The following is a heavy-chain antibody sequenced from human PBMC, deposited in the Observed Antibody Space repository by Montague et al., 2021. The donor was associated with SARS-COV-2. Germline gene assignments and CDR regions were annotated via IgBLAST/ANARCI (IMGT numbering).Heavy chain of an antibody. CDR1: GFSLSTSVMS. D-gene: IGHD5-24*01. J-gene: IGHJ4*01. CDR3: ARCRDGYKSVLYLDF. CDR2: IDWADYE. Sequence: PALVKPTQPLTLTCTFSGFSLSTSVMSVSWIRQPPGKVLEWLPSIDWADYELYSSSLKTRLTISKDTSNNQVVLTMANMDSVDTATYYCARCRDGYKSVLYLDFWGQGTPATVSS. V-gene: IGHV2-70*17.